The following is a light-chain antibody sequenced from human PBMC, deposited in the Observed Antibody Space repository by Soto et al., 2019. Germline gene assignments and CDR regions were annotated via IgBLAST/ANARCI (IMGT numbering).Light chain of an antibody. Sequence: QSALTQPASVSGSPGQSITLSCTGTSSDIGGYDYVSWYQRHPGKAPKLIIYDVNNRASGVSNRFSGSKSGNTASLTISGLQAEDEAAYYCTSYASGSAHVVFGGGTQLTVL. J-gene: IGLJ7*01. CDR2: DVN. CDR3: TSYASGSAHVV. V-gene: IGLV2-14*01. CDR1: SSDIGGYDY.